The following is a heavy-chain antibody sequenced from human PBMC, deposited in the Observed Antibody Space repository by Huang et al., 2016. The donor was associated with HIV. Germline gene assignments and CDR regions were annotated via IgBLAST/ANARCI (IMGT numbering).Heavy chain of an antibody. CDR2: SKSDGSIT. CDR1: GFSISSYW. D-gene: IGHD3-22*01. Sequence: EVQLVESGGGLVQPGGSLRLSCAASGFSISSYWMHWVRQAPGKGLVWVSRSKSDGSITSYADSVKGRFTISRDNAKNTLYLQMNSLRAEDTAVYYCARDPRIQSWLNFFDYWGQGTLVSVSS. CDR3: ARDPRIQSWLNFFDY. J-gene: IGHJ4*02. V-gene: IGHV3-74*01.